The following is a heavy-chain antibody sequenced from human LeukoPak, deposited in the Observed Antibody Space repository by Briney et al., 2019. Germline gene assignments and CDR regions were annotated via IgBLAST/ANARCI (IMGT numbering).Heavy chain of an antibody. Sequence: GGSLRLSCAASAFIFSDYGMSWVRQTPGKGLEWVSTIGGRGGSTYYADSVKGRFTISRDNSKNTLYLQMNSLRAEDTAVYYCAKQGRDWLRDYYYYMDVWGKGTTVTISS. CDR1: AFIFSDYG. CDR2: IGGRGGST. CDR3: AKQGRDWLRDYYYYMDV. J-gene: IGHJ6*03. D-gene: IGHD3-9*01. V-gene: IGHV3-23*01.